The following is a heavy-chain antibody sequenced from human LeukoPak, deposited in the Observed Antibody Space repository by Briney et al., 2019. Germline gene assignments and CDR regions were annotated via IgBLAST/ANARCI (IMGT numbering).Heavy chain of an antibody. V-gene: IGHV4-39*01. Sequence: PSETLSLTCTVSGGSISSSSYYWVWIRQPPGKGLEWIGSIYYSGSTYYNPSLKSRVTISVDTSKNQFSLKLSSVTAADTAVYYCARTVYSSGWYIDYWGQGTLVTVSS. CDR3: ARTVYSSGWYIDY. J-gene: IGHJ4*02. CDR1: GGSISSSSYY. D-gene: IGHD6-19*01. CDR2: IYYSGST.